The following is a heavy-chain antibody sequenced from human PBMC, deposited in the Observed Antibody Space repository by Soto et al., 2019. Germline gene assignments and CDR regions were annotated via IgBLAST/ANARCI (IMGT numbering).Heavy chain of an antibody. V-gene: IGHV4-59*01. CDR1: GGSISSYY. D-gene: IGHD2-15*01. CDR2: IYYSGST. CDR3: ARDHGYCSGGSCFSEADDYYDYYIDV. Sequence: PSETLSLTCTVSGGSISSYYWSWIRQPPGKGLEWIGYIYYSGSTNYNPSLKSRVTISVDTSKNQFSLKLSSVTAADTAVYYCARDHGYCSGGSCFSEADDYYDYYIDVWGKGTTVTVSS. J-gene: IGHJ6*03.